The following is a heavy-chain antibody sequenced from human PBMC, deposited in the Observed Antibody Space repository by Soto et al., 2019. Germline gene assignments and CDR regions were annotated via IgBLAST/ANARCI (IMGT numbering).Heavy chain of an antibody. CDR1: GFAFSDYY. D-gene: IGHD5-18*01. Sequence: PGGSLRLSCAASGFAFSDYYMSWIRQAPGKGLEWVSYISSSGSTIYYADSVKGRFTISRDNAKNSLYLQMNSLRAEDPAVYYCARDPKYSYGLAVNWFDPWGQGTRVTVS. V-gene: IGHV3-11*01. J-gene: IGHJ5*02. CDR3: ARDPKYSYGLAVNWFDP. CDR2: ISSSGSTI.